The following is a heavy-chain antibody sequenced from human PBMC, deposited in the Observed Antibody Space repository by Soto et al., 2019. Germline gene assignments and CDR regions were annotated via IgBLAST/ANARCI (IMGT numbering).Heavy chain of an antibody. Sequence: GASVKVSCKASRYTFSSYTISWVRQAPGQGLEWMGRIIPILGIANYAQKFQGRVTITADKSTSTAYMELSSLRSEDTAVYYCARECYYDSSGSCDYWGQGTLVTVSS. CDR1: RYTFSSYT. V-gene: IGHV1-69*04. D-gene: IGHD3-22*01. CDR2: IIPILGIA. J-gene: IGHJ4*02. CDR3: ARECYYDSSGSCDY.